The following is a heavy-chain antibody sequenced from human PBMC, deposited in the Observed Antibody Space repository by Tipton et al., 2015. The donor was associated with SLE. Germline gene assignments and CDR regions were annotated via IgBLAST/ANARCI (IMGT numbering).Heavy chain of an antibody. CDR3: ARHSYYDNSAYYDFDY. V-gene: IGHV4-39*01. D-gene: IGHD3-22*01. CDR1: GGSISSSSSYY. J-gene: IGHJ4*02. Sequence: TLSLTCAVYGGSISSSSSYYWAWIRQPPGKGVEWIGEINHRGSTNYNPSLKSRVTISVDTSKNQFSLKLGSVTAADTAVYYCARHSYYDNSAYYDFDYWGQGTLVTVSS. CDR2: INHRGST.